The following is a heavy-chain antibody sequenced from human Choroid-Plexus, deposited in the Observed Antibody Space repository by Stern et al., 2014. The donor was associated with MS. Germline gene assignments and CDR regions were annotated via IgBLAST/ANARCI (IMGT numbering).Heavy chain of an antibody. CDR2: IYYRGNS. CDR1: GGSTSNYY. D-gene: IGHD3-22*01. Sequence: QLQLQESGPGLVKPSETLSLTCTVSGGSTSNYYWSWIRQPPGQGLEWIGYIYYRGNSNYNPSLKSRVTISVDTSKSQFSLKLTSVTAADTAVYYCSSSGYYGVEEYFDYWGPGTLVTVSS. V-gene: IGHV4-59*01. CDR3: SSSGYYGVEEYFDY. J-gene: IGHJ4*02.